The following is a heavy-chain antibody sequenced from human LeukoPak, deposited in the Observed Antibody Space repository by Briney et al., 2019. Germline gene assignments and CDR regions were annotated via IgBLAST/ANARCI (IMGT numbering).Heavy chain of an antibody. J-gene: IGHJ4*02. V-gene: IGHV4-61*01. CDR2: TYYSGST. D-gene: IGHD1-26*01. CDR3: ARINSGSFDY. Sequence: SETLSLTCTVSGASISTIISYWSWIRQPPGKGLEWIGYTYYSGSTNYNPSLTSRASISVDTPRDQFSLKLTSVTAADTAVYYCARINSGSFDYWGQGTLVTVSS. CDR1: GASISTIISY.